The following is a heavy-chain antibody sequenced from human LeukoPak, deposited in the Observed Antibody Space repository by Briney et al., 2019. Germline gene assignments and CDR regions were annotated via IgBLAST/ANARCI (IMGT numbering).Heavy chain of an antibody. D-gene: IGHD6-19*01. CDR2: MNPNSGNT. J-gene: IGHJ4*02. CDR3: TRGSSGRRDN. CDR1: GYTFTSCD. Sequence: ASVKVSCKASGYTFTSCDINWVRQATGQGLEWMGWMNPNSGNTGYGQSFQGRITMTRDISIGTAYMELSDLTSEDTAIYYCTRGSSGRRDNWGQGTLVTVS. V-gene: IGHV1-8*01.